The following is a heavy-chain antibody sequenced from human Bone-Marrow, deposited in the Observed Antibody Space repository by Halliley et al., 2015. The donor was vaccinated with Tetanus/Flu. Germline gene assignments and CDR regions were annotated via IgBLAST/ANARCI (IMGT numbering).Heavy chain of an antibody. J-gene: IGHJ6*02. V-gene: IGHV3-11*06. CDR2: IGGSSSYT. Sequence: IGGSSSYTSYADSVKGRFTISRDNAKNSLYLQVNSLRAEDTAIYYCARFLEWSYLYYYGLDVWGQGTTVTVSS. CDR3: ARFLEWSYLYYYGLDV. D-gene: IGHD3-3*01.